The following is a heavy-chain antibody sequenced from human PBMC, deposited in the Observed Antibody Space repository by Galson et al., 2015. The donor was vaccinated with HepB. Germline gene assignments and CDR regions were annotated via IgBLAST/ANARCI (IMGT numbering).Heavy chain of an antibody. V-gene: IGHV3-30-3*01. CDR2: ISYDGSNK. CDR1: GFTFSSYA. Sequence: SLRLSCAASGFTFSSYAMHWVRQAPGKGLEWVAVISYDGSNKYYADSVKGRFTISRDNSKNTLYLQMNSLRAEDTAVYYCAREYSSSSAGLDYWGQGTLVTVSS. CDR3: AREYSSSSAGLDY. D-gene: IGHD6-6*01. J-gene: IGHJ4*02.